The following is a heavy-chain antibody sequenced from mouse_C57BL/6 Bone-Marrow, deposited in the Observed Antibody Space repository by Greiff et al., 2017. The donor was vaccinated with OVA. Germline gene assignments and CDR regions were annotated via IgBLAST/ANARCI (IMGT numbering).Heavy chain of an antibody. V-gene: IGHV2-2*01. J-gene: IGHJ1*03. CDR2: IWSGGST. D-gene: IGHD1-1*01. CDR3: ARNTHYYGSSYGYFDV. CDR1: GFSLTSYG. Sequence: VQVVESGPGLVQPSQSLSITCTVSGFSLTSYGVHWVRQSPGKGLEWLGVIWSGGSTDYNAAFISRLSISKDNSKSQVFFKMNSLQADDTAIYYCARNTHYYGSSYGYFDVWGTGTTVTVSS.